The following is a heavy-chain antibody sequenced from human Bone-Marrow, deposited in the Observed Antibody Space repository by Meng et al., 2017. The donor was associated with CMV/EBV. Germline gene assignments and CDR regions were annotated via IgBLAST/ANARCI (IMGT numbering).Heavy chain of an antibody. V-gene: IGHV3-72*01. D-gene: IGHD1-26*01. CDR2: TRNKANSYTT. J-gene: IGHJ4*02. CDR3: ARDGSGGLGY. CDR1: GFTFSDHY. Sequence: GGSLRLSCEASGFTFSDHYMDWVRQAPGKGLEWVGRTRNKANSYTTEYAASVKGRFTISRDDSKNSLYLQMNSLKTEDTAVYYCARDGSGGLGYWGQGTLVTVSS.